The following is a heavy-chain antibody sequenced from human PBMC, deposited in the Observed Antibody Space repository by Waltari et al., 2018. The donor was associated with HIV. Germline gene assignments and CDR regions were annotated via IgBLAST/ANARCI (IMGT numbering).Heavy chain of an antibody. D-gene: IGHD4-17*01. CDR1: GFTFDDYG. Sequence: EVQLVESGGGLVQPGRSLILSCAASGFTFDDYGLHWVRQAPGKGLEWVSGISLNSGTIGYADSVKGRFTISRDNAKNSLYLQMNSLRAEDTALYYCAKDKRSGYGGNSVWYFDLWGRGTLVTVSS. CDR2: ISLNSGTI. V-gene: IGHV3-9*01. J-gene: IGHJ2*01. CDR3: AKDKRSGYGGNSVWYFDL.